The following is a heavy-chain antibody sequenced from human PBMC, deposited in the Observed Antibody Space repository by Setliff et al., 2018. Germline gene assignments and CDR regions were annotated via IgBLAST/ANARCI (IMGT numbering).Heavy chain of an antibody. V-gene: IGHV4-61*08. CDR1: GGSLSGAS. CDR2: VFYSGAT. CDR3: AKGGTYRYFDY. Sequence: SETLSLTCTVSGGSLSGASIVTWIRQPPGKGLEFIGYVFYSGATKYDPSLKSRVTMSVDTSKNQFSLRLRSVTAADTAMYYCAKGGTYRYFDYWGQGTLVTVSS. J-gene: IGHJ4*02.